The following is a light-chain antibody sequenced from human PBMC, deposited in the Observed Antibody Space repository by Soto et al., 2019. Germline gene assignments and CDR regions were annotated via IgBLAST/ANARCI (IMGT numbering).Light chain of an antibody. CDR1: QDIDNY. Sequence: IQLTQSPSALSAAVGESVTITCRARQDIDNYLNCYQHRPGEAPKLLIYAASYLETGVPARFSGSGSGTAFSFTHTSLHPEDSATYYCKHYDTRPTMTFGQGTRLDI. CDR2: AAS. J-gene: IGKJ5*01. CDR3: KHYDTRPTMT. V-gene: IGKV1-33*01.